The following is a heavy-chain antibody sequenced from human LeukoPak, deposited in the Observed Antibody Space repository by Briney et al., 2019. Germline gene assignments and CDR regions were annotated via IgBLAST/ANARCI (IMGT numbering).Heavy chain of an antibody. J-gene: IGHJ6*04. D-gene: IGHD3-10*01. CDR2: INHSGST. V-gene: IGHV4-34*01. CDR3: ARARLLWFGELGMDV. CDR1: GGSFSGYY. Sequence: SETLSLTCAVYGGSFSGYYWSWIRQPPGKGLEWIGEINHSGSTNYNPSLKSRVTISVDTSKNQFSLKLSSVTAADTAVYYRARARLLWFGELGMDVWGKGTTVTVSS.